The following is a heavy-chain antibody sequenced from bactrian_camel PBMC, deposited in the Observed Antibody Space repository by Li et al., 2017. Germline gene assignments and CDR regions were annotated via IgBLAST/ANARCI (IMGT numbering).Heavy chain of an antibody. CDR1: GDAYC. Sequence: HVQLVESGGGSVQAGGSLRLSCTASGDAYCMAWFRQASGKERERIASVDDLGRTTYADSVKGRFTISKDNAKNTLYLQMNSLKPEDTAMYYCAAVRYGGSWYPLCRARSADFGYWGQGTQVTVS. J-gene: IGHJ6*01. V-gene: IGHV3S53*01. D-gene: IGHD6*01. CDR3: AAVRYGGSWYPLCRARSADFGY. CDR2: VDDLGRT.